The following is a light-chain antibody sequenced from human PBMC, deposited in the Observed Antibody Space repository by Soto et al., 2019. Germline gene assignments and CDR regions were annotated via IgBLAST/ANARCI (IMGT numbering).Light chain of an antibody. CDR1: SGDVGGYNF. CDR2: EVN. Sequence: QSVLTQPASVSGSPGQSITISCTGASGDVGGYNFVSWYQHHPGKAPQLIIYEVNNRRTGVSNRFSGSKSGNTASLTISGLQAEDEADYYCSSFSSTSTLVLFGGGTKVTVL. J-gene: IGLJ2*01. V-gene: IGLV2-14*01. CDR3: SSFSSTSTLVL.